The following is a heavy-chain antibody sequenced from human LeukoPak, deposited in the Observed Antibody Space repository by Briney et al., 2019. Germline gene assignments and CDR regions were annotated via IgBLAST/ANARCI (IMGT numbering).Heavy chain of an antibody. CDR3: ACYYDSSGYRFDY. Sequence: SETLSLTCAVSGGSISSNNWWSWVRQPPGKGLEWIGEIYHSGSTNYNPSLKSRVTISVDKSKNQFSLKLSSVTAAGTAVYYCACYYDSSGYRFDYWGQGTLVTVSS. J-gene: IGHJ4*02. CDR1: GGSISSNNW. V-gene: IGHV4-4*02. D-gene: IGHD3-22*01. CDR2: IYHSGST.